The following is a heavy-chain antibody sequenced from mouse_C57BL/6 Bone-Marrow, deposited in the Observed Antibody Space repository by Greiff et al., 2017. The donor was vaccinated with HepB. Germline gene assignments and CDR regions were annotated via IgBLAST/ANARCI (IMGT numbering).Heavy chain of an antibody. Sequence: VQLQQPGAELVKPGASVKMSCKASGYTFTSYWITWVKQRPGQGLEWIGDIYPGSGSTNYNEKFKRKATLTVDTSSSTAYMQLSSLSSEDSAVYYCACYGSRYWGQGTLVTVSA. J-gene: IGHJ3*01. CDR2: IYPGSGST. CDR3: ACYGSRY. CDR1: GYTFTSYW. D-gene: IGHD1-2*01. V-gene: IGHV1-55*01.